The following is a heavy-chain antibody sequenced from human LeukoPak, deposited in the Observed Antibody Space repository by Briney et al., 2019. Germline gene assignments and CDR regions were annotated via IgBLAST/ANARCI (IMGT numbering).Heavy chain of an antibody. J-gene: IGHJ4*02. V-gene: IGHV3-48*03. CDR2: IGSSGTNI. CDR1: GFTFSSYE. CDR3: AKATRLYNWNDVRLDY. D-gene: IGHD1-20*01. Sequence: TGGSLRLSCAASGFTFSSYEMNWVRQAPGKGLEWVSYIGSSGTNIYYADSVKGRFTISRDNAKNSLYLQMNSLRAENTAVYYCAKATRLYNWNDVRLDYWGQGTLVTVSS.